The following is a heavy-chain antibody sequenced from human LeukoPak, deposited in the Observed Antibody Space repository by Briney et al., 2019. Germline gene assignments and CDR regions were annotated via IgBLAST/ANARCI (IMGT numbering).Heavy chain of an antibody. CDR3: TRGRHGEGLDS. CDR2: IYANGEI. J-gene: IGHJ4*02. D-gene: IGHD1-1*01. V-gene: IGHV4-4*07. CDR1: GDSPTNNY. Sequence: SETLSLTYTVSGDSPTNNYCGWIRQPAGKGLEWIGRIYANGEINYNPSLNNRATLSLDTSKNQFSLKVRSVTAADTAVYYCTRGRHGEGLDSWGQGTLVTVSS.